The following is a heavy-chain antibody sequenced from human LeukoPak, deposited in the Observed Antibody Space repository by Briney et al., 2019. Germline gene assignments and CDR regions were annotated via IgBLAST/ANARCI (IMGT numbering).Heavy chain of an antibody. D-gene: IGHD2-21*02. V-gene: IGHV3-11*01. CDR2: ISSSGSTI. Sequence: GGSLRLSCAASGFTFSDYYMSWIRQAPGKGLEWVSYISSSGSTIYYADSVKGRFTISRDNSKNTLYLQMNSLRAEDTTVCYCAKFIVVVTAPLDYWGQGTLVTVSS. CDR1: GFTFSDYY. J-gene: IGHJ4*02. CDR3: AKFIVVVTAPLDY.